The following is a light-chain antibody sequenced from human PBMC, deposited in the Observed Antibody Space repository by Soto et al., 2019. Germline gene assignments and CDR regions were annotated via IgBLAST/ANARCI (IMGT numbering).Light chain of an antibody. V-gene: IGKV1-27*01. J-gene: IGKJ4*01. CDR1: QGISNY. CDR2: AAS. CDR3: QKYNSAPPFT. Sequence: DIQMTQSPSSLSASVGDRVTINCRASQGISNYLACYQHKPGKVPKLLIYAASTLQSGVPSRFSGSGSGTDFPLTISRLQHEDVATYYCQKYNSAPPFTFCGGTKVEI.